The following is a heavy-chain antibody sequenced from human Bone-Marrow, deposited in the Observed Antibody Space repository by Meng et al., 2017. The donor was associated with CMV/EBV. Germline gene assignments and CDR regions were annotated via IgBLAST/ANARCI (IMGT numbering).Heavy chain of an antibody. V-gene: IGHV1-69*10. D-gene: IGHD6-19*01. J-gene: IGHJ4*02. CDR1: GGTFSSYA. Sequence: SVKVSCTASGGTFSSYAISWVRQAPGQGLEWMGGIIPILGIANYAQKFQGRVTITADKSTSTAYMELSSLRSEDTAVYYCAREAPRSSGFDYWGQGTLVTVSS. CDR2: IIPILGIA. CDR3: AREAPRSSGFDY.